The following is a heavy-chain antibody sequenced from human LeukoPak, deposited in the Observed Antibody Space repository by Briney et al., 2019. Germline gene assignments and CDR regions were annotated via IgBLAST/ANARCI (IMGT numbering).Heavy chain of an antibody. D-gene: IGHD3-22*01. CDR1: GGSFSGYY. CDR2: INHSGST. CDR3: ARQSSTYYYDSSGYGDAFNI. J-gene: IGHJ3*02. V-gene: IGHV4-34*01. Sequence: PSETLSLTCAVYGGSFSGYYWSWIRQPPGKGLEWIGEINHSGSTNYNPSLKSRVTISVDTSKNQFSLKLSSVTAADTAVYYCARQSSTYYYDSSGYGDAFNIWGQGTMVTVSS.